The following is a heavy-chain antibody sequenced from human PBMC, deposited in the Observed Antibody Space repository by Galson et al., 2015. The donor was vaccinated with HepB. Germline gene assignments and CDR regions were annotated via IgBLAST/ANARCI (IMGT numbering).Heavy chain of an antibody. CDR2: ISGSGGST. D-gene: IGHD5-18*01. V-gene: IGHV3-23*01. Sequence: SLRLSCAASGFTFSSYAMSWVRQAPGKGLEWVSAISGSGGSTYYADSVKGRFTISRDNSKNTLYLQMNSLRAEDTAVYYCGKRSGYSYGEDYWGQGTLVTVSS. CDR3: GKRSGYSYGEDY. CDR1: GFTFSSYA. J-gene: IGHJ4*02.